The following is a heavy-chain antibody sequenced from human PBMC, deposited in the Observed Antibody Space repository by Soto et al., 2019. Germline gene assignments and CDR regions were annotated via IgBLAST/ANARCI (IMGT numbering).Heavy chain of an antibody. Sequence: QVQLVQSGAEVKKPGASVKVSCKASGYTVTNYGIHWVRQAPGQRLEWMGWINAGNGNTKYSQKFQGRVTITRDTSACTAYMELSSLRSEDTAVFYCARAVYSSGWYHWYFDFWGRGTLVTVSS. CDR1: GYTVTNYG. V-gene: IGHV1-3*01. CDR2: INAGNGNT. D-gene: IGHD6-19*01. J-gene: IGHJ2*01. CDR3: ARAVYSSGWYHWYFDF.